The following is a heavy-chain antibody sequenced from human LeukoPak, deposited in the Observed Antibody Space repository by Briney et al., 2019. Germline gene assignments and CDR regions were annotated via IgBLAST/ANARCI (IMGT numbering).Heavy chain of an antibody. J-gene: IGHJ4*02. D-gene: IGHD2-15*01. V-gene: IGHV1-2*02. Sequence: ASVKVSCKPSGYTFTGCYMHWVRQAPGQGLEWMGWINPNSGGTNYAQKFQGRVTMTRDTSISTAYMELSRLRSDDTAVYYCARERTLTSCYDYWGQGTLVTVSS. CDR2: INPNSGGT. CDR1: GYTFTGCY. CDR3: ARERTLTSCYDY.